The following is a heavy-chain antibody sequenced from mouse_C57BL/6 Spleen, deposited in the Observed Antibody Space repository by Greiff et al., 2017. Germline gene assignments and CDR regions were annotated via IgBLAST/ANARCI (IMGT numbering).Heavy chain of an antibody. CDR1: GYTFTSYW. CDR3: ASSPYYGNYVIAY. J-gene: IGHJ3*01. Sequence: QVHVKQSGAELVKPGASVKLSCKASGYTFTSYWMHWVKQRPGRGLEWIGRIDPNSGGTKYNEKFKSKATLTVDKPSSTAYMQLSSLTSEDSAVYYCASSPYYGNYVIAYWGQGTLVTVSA. V-gene: IGHV1-72*01. D-gene: IGHD2-10*01. CDR2: IDPNSGGT.